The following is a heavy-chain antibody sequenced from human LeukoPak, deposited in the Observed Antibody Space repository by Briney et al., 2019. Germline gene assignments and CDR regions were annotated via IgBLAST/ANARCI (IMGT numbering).Heavy chain of an antibody. CDR3: AKDQSIAAPAEYFQH. CDR2: IDTAGSGT. CDR1: GFTFSSYW. J-gene: IGHJ1*01. Sequence: GGSLRLSCAASGFTFSSYWMHWVRQAPGKGLVWVSRIDTAGSGTTYADSVKGRFTISRDNAKNTVYLQINSLRAEDTAVYYCAKDQSIAAPAEYFQHWGQGTLVTVSS. D-gene: IGHD6-6*01. V-gene: IGHV3-74*01.